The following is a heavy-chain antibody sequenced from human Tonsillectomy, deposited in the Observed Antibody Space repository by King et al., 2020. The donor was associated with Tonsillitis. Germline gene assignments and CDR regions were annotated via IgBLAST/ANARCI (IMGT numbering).Heavy chain of an antibody. CDR2: ITSTGATT. D-gene: IGHD3-10*02. CDR1: GFTFSSYA. Sequence: VQLVESGGGLVQPGGSLRVLCSASGFTFSSYAMHWVRQAPGKGLEYVSGITSTGATTYYVDSVKGRFTISRDNSKNSLYLQMSSLRPEDTAVYYCVKDFNWYMCGSLEYWGQGTLVTVSS. CDR3: VKDFNWYMCGSLEY. J-gene: IGHJ4*02. V-gene: IGHV3-64D*06.